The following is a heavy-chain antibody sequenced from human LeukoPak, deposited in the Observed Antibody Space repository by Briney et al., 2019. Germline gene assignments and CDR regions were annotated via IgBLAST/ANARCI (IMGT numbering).Heavy chain of an antibody. Sequence: GGSLRLSCAASGFTFSDYYMSWIRQAPGKGLEWVSYISSSGSTIYYADSVKGRFTISRDNAKNSLYLRMNSLRAEDTAVYYCAGLRFLEWFPPYWGQGTLVTVSS. V-gene: IGHV3-11*04. J-gene: IGHJ4*02. CDR2: ISSSGSTI. CDR1: GFTFSDYY. D-gene: IGHD3-3*01. CDR3: AGLRFLEWFPPY.